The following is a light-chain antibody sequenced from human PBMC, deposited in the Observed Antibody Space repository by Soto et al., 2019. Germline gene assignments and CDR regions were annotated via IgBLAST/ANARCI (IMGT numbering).Light chain of an antibody. Sequence: EIVLTQSTATLSWSPGERATLSWRASQSVSSYLAWYQQKPGQAPRLLIYDASNRATGIPARFSGSGSGTDFTLTISSLEPEDFAVYYCQQRSNWPRWTFGQGTKVDIK. CDR2: DAS. CDR1: QSVSSY. J-gene: IGKJ1*01. CDR3: QQRSNWPRWT. V-gene: IGKV3-11*01.